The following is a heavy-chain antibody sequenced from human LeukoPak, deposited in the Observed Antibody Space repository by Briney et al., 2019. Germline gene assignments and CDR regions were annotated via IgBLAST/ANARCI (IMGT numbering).Heavy chain of an antibody. Sequence: GGSLRLSCAGSGFTFSSYAMSWVRQAPGKGLEWVSAISGSGGSTYYADSVKGRFTISRDNSKNTLYLQMNSLRAEDTAVYYCAKDLLRFLEWFRGYFDYWGQGTLVTVSS. CDR3: AKDLLRFLEWFRGYFDY. D-gene: IGHD3-3*01. V-gene: IGHV3-23*01. J-gene: IGHJ4*02. CDR2: ISGSGGST. CDR1: GFTFSSYA.